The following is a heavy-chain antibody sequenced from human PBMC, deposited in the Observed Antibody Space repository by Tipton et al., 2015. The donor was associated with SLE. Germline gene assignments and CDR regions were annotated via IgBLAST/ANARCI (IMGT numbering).Heavy chain of an antibody. CDR1: GFTFSSCA. J-gene: IGHJ3*02. CDR3: ARDFSEAMIVVVITPGI. Sequence: RSLRLSCAASGFTFSSCAMHWVRQAPGKGLEWVAVISYDGSNKYYADSVKGRFTISRDNSKNTLYLQMNSLRAEDTAVYYCARDFSEAMIVVVITPGIWGQGTMVTVSS. CDR2: ISYDGSNK. V-gene: IGHV3-30-3*01. D-gene: IGHD3-22*01.